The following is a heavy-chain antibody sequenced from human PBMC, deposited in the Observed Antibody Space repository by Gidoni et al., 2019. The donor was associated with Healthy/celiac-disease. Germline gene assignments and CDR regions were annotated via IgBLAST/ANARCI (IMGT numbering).Heavy chain of an antibody. CDR3: ARVWDIVVVVAASGAFDI. CDR1: GGSISSGGYS. Sequence: QVQLQESGPGLVKPSQTLSLTCTVSGGSISSGGYSWGWIRQHPGKGLEWIGYIYYSGSTYYNPSLKSRVTISVDTSKNQFSLKLSSVTAADTAVYYCARVWDIVVVVAASGAFDIWGQGTMVTVSS. D-gene: IGHD2-15*01. J-gene: IGHJ3*02. V-gene: IGHV4-31*03. CDR2: IYYSGST.